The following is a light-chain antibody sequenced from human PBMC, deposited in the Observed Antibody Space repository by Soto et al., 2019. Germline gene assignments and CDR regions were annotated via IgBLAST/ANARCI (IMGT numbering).Light chain of an antibody. CDR2: KAC. V-gene: IGKV1-5*03. CDR1: QSISRC. Sequence: DIQMTQSPSTLSASVGDRVTITCRASQSISRCLAWYQQKPGKAPKLLVYKACSLESGVPSRFSGSGSGTQLTLTISSQQTDDFATYYCQQYNSYRTFGQGKKVEIK. CDR3: QQYNSYRT. J-gene: IGKJ1*01.